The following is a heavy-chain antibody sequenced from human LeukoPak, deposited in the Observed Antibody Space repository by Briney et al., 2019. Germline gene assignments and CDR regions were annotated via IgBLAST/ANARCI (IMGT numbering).Heavy chain of an antibody. J-gene: IGHJ4*02. V-gene: IGHV1-18*01. Sequence: ASVKVSCKASGYSFTNFGITWVRQAPGQGLEWMGWISAYNGNTNYAQKLQGRVTMTTDTSTSTAYMELRSLRSDDTAVYYCARRGLWFGELLPLFDYWGQGTLVTVSS. CDR2: ISAYNGNT. D-gene: IGHD3-10*01. CDR1: GYSFTNFG. CDR3: ARRGLWFGELLPLFDY.